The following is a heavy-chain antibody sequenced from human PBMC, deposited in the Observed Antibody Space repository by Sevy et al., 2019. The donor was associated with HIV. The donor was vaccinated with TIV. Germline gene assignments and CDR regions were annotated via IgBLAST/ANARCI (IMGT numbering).Heavy chain of an antibody. J-gene: IGHJ6*02. Sequence: GGSLRLSCAASGFTFDDYAMHWVRQAPGKGLEWVSGISWTSGSIVYADSVKGRFTISRDNAKNSLYLQMNSLRAEDTALYYCAKDIREVYCSGGSCYSHFYGMDVWGQGTTVTVSS. CDR2: ISWTSGSI. CDR1: GFTFDDYA. CDR3: AKDIREVYCSGGSCYSHFYGMDV. D-gene: IGHD2-15*01. V-gene: IGHV3-9*01.